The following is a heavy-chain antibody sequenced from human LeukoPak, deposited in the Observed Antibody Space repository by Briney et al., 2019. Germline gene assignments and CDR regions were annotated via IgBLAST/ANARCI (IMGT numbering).Heavy chain of an antibody. V-gene: IGHV4-38-2*02. D-gene: IGHD1-26*01. J-gene: IGHJ4*02. Sequence: SKTLSLTCTVSGYSISSGYYWGWIRQPPGKGLEWIGSIYHSGSTYYNPSLKSRVTISVDTSKNQFSLKLSSVTAADTAVYYCARGAVGATTRFDYWGQGTLVTVSS. CDR2: IYHSGST. CDR3: ARGAVGATTRFDY. CDR1: GYSISSGYY.